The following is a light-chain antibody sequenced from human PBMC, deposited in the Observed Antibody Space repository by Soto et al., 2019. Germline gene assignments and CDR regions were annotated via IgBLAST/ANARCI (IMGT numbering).Light chain of an antibody. J-gene: IGLJ2*01. Sequence: QSALTQPASVSGSPGQSITISCTETSSDVGGYNYVSWYQQHPGKAPKLMIYDVSNRPSGVSNRFSGSKSGNTASLTISGLQAEAEADYYCSSYTSSSTPVVFGGGTKLTVL. V-gene: IGLV2-14*01. CDR2: DVS. CDR3: SSYTSSSTPVV. CDR1: SSDVGGYNY.